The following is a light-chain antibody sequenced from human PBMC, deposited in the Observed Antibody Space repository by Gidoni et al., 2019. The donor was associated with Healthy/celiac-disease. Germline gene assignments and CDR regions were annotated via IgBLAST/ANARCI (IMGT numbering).Light chain of an antibody. CDR1: QSLLHSNGYNY. CDR3: MQALQTPFT. CDR2: LGS. V-gene: IGKV2-28*01. Sequence: DIVMTQSPLSLPVTPGEPASIPCRSSQSLLHSNGYNYLDWYLQKPGQSPQLLIYLGSNRASGVPDRFSGSGSGTDFTLKISRVEADDVVVYYCMQALQTPFTFGPGTKVEIK. J-gene: IGKJ3*01.